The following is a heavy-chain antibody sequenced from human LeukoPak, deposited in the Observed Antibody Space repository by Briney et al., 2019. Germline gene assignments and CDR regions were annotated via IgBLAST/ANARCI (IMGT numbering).Heavy chain of an antibody. Sequence: GGSLRLSCAASGFTFSHYSMNWVRQAPGKGLEWISYISSSSSTLYYADSVKGRFTISRDNAKNSLYLQMNSLRDEDTAVYYCASRLALGYWGQGTLVTVSS. V-gene: IGHV3-48*02. CDR2: ISSSSSTL. CDR1: GFTFSHYS. CDR3: ASRLALGY. D-gene: IGHD2-21*01. J-gene: IGHJ4*02.